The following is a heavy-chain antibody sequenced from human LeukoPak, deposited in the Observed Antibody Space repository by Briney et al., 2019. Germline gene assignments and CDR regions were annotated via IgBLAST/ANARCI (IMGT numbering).Heavy chain of an antibody. CDR2: ISWNSGSI. Sequence: GGSLRLSCATSGFTFSSYWMSWVRQAPGKGLEWVSGISWNSGSIGYADSVKGRFTISRDNAKNSLYLQMNSLRAEDMALYYCAKGYYYDSSGYRDWYFDLWGRGTLVTVSS. D-gene: IGHD3-22*01. CDR3: AKGYYYDSSGYRDWYFDL. CDR1: GFTFSSYW. V-gene: IGHV3-9*03. J-gene: IGHJ2*01.